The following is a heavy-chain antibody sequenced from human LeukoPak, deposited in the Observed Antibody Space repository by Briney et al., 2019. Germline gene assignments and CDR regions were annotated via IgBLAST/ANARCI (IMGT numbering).Heavy chain of an antibody. V-gene: IGHV3-30*18. CDR1: GFTFSSYG. CDR3: AKDPRGYGDYSIDYYFDY. D-gene: IGHD4-17*01. J-gene: IGHJ4*02. CDR2: ISYDGSNK. Sequence: PGGSLRLSCAASGFTFSSYGMHWVRQAPGKGLEWVAVISYDGSNKYYADSAKGRFTISRDNSKNTLYLQMNSMRTEDTAVYYCAKDPRGYGDYSIDYYFDYWGQGTLVTVSS.